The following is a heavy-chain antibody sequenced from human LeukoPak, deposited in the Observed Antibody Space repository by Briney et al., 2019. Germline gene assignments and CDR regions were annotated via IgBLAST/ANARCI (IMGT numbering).Heavy chain of an antibody. CDR2: INWDGGST. Sequence: PGGSLGLSCAASGFNFEDYTMHWVRQTPGKGLEWVSLINWDGGSTYYADSVKGRFAISRDNSKNSLYLQMNSLRAEDTALYYCAKGRSLAVLGAFDIWGQGTMVTVSS. J-gene: IGHJ3*02. V-gene: IGHV3-43*01. D-gene: IGHD6-19*01. CDR3: AKGRSLAVLGAFDI. CDR1: GFNFEDYT.